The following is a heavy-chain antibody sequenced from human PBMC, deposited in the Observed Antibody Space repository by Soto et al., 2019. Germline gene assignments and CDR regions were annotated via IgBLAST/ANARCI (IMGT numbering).Heavy chain of an antibody. D-gene: IGHD2-2*01. CDR3: ARLRLVVPAVMDPGRYYGMDV. CDR1: GYSFTSYW. Sequence: GESLKISCKGSGYSFTSYWIGWVRQMPGKGLEWMGIIYPGDSDTRYSPSFQGQVTISADKSISTAYLQWSSLKASDTAMYYCARLRLVVPAVMDPGRYYGMDVWGQGTTVTVSS. CDR2: IYPGDSDT. J-gene: IGHJ6*02. V-gene: IGHV5-51*01.